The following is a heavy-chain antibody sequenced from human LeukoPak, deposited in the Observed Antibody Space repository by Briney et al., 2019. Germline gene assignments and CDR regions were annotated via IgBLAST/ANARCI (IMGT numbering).Heavy chain of an antibody. CDR2: ISAYNGNT. CDR1: GYTFISYG. V-gene: IGHV1-18*01. CDR3: ARERIYYDSSGYTWFDP. Sequence: GASVKVSCKASGYTFISYGISWVRQAPGQGLEWMGWISAYNGNTNYAQKLQGRVTMTTDTSTSTAYMELRSLRSDDTAVYYCARERIYYDSSGYTWFDPWGQGTLVTVSS. J-gene: IGHJ5*02. D-gene: IGHD3-22*01.